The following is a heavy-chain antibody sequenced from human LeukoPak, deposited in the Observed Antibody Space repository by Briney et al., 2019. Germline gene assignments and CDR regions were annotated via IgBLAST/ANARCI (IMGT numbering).Heavy chain of an antibody. CDR2: INPNSGGT. V-gene: IGHV1-2*02. CDR3: ARDGSLNHDGSGYYYYVYWFDP. D-gene: IGHD3-22*01. J-gene: IGHJ5*02. Sequence: ASVKVSCKASGYTFTGYYMHWVRQAPGQGLEWMGWINPNSGGTNYAQKFQGRVTMTRDTSISTAYMELSRLRSDDTAVYYCARDGSLNHDGSGYYYYVYWFDPWGQGTLVTVSS. CDR1: GYTFTGYY.